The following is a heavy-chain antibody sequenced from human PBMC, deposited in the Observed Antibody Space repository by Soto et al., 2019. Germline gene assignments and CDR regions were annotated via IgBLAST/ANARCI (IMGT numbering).Heavy chain of an antibody. J-gene: IGHJ3*02. CDR1: GFTVSSHA. V-gene: IGHV3-23*01. CDR3: APHVSCSGGSCQYDAFAI. D-gene: IGHD2-15*01. Sequence: EVQVLESGGGLVQPGGSLRLSCEGSGFTVSSHAMTWIRQAPGKGPEWVSTITADGGTYYADSVKGRFAMSRDTSESTLYLQMNSLGASATAAYYCAPHVSCSGGSCQYDAFAIRGQGTMVTVSS. CDR2: ITADGGT.